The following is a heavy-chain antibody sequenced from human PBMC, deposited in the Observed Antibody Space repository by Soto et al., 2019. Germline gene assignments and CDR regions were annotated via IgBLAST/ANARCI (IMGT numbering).Heavy chain of an antibody. CDR1: GGSISSYY. D-gene: IGHD5-12*01. Sequence: QVQLQESGPGLMKPSETLSLTCTVSGGSISSYYWSWIRQPPGKGLEWIGYIYYSGSTNYNPSLKSRVTISVDTSKNQFSLKLSSVTAADTAVYYCARGEMATIDYWGQGTLVTVSS. CDR3: ARGEMATIDY. J-gene: IGHJ4*02. V-gene: IGHV4-59*01. CDR2: IYYSGST.